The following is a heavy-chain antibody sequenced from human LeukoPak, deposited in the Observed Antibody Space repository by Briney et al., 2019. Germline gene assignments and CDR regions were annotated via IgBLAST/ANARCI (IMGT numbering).Heavy chain of an antibody. D-gene: IGHD3-10*01. J-gene: IGHJ4*02. CDR3: ARGGAELIPPLLWFGEFPFDY. CDR1: GYTFTGYY. V-gene: IGHV1-2*02. Sequence: GASVKVSCKASGYTFTGYYMHWVRQAPGQGLEWMGWINPNSGGTNYAQKFKGRVTMTRDASISTAYMELSRLRSDDTAVYYCARGGAELIPPLLWFGEFPFDYWGQGTLVTVSS. CDR2: INPNSGGT.